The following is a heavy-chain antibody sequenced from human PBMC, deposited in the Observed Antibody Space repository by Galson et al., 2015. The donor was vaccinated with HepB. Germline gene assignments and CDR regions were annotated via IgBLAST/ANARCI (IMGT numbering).Heavy chain of an antibody. V-gene: IGHV4-38-2*01. D-gene: IGHD3-9*01. CDR3: ARVGQTRSYYDILTGYSYWYFDL. CDR1: GYSISNGYY. Sequence: LSLTCAVSGYSISNGYYWGWIRQPPGKGLEWIGSIYHSGSTYYNPSLKSRVTISVDTSKNQFSLKLSSVTAADTAVYYCARVGQTRSYYDILTGYSYWYFDLWGRGTLVTVSS. CDR2: IYHSGST. J-gene: IGHJ2*01.